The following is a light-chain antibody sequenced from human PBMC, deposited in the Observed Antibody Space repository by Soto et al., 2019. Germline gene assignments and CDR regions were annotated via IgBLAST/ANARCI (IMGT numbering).Light chain of an antibody. V-gene: IGLV2-23*01. CDR3: CSYTAATTAYV. CDR2: EDS. CDR1: RNDVGNYNL. J-gene: IGLJ1*01. Sequence: QSVLTQPASVSGSPGQSITVSCTGSRNDVGNYNLVSWYQQSPGKAPKLLIYEDSKRPSGVSNRFSGSKSGDTASLTISGLQTEDEADYYCCSYTAATTAYVFGTGTKVTVL.